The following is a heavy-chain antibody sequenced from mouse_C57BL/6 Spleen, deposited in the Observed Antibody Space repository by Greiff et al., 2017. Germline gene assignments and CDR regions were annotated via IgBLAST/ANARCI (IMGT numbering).Heavy chain of an antibody. CDR2: IYPGSGST. CDR1: GYTFTSYW. D-gene: IGHD1-1*01. CDR3: ARGSYGSSLFDY. J-gene: IGHJ2*01. Sequence: QVQLKESGAELVKPGASVKMSCKASGYTFTSYWITWVKQRPGQGLEWIGDIYPGSGSTNYNEKFKSKATLTVDTSSSTAYMQLSSLTSEDSAVYYCARGSYGSSLFDYWGQGTTLTVSS. V-gene: IGHV1-55*01.